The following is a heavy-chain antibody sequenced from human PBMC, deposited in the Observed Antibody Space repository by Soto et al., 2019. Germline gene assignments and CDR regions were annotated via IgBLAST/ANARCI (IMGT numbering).Heavy chain of an antibody. V-gene: IGHV4-31*03. Sequence: SETLSLTCTVSGGSISSGGYYWSWIRQHPGKGLEWIGYIYHSKSTYYSPSLKSRVTISLDTSKNQFSLKLTSVTAADTAVYYCARSVFPWGQGTLVTVSS. CDR1: GGSISSGGYY. J-gene: IGHJ5*02. CDR2: IYHSKST. CDR3: ARSVFP.